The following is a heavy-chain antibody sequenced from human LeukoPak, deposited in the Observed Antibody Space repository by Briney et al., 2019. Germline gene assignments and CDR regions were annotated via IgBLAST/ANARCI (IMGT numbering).Heavy chain of an antibody. V-gene: IGHV1-2*02. CDR3: ARDDAAAGDLDY. J-gene: IGHJ4*02. CDR2: INPNSGGT. CDR1: GYTFTGYY. Sequence: ASVKVSCKASGYTFTGYYMHWVRQAPGQGLEWMGWINPNSGGTNYAQKFQGGVTMTRDTSISTAYMELSRLRSDDTAVYYCARDDAAAGDLDYWGQGTLVTVSS. D-gene: IGHD6-13*01.